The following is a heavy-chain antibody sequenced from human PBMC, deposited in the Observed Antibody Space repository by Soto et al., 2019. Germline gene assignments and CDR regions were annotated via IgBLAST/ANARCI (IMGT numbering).Heavy chain of an antibody. Sequence: SETLSVTGTVSVGAISSSSYYWGWLLQPPGKGLEWIGSIYYSGSTYYNPSLKSRVTISVDTSKNQFSLKLSSVTAADTAVYYCARLTTQGVVRGFDPWGQGTLVTVSS. V-gene: IGHV4-39*01. CDR1: VGAISSSSYY. D-gene: IGHD3-3*01. CDR2: IYYSGST. J-gene: IGHJ5*02. CDR3: ARLTTQGVVRGFDP.